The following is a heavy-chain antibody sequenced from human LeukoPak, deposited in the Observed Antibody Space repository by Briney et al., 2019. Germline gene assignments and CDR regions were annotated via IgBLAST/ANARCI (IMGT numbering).Heavy chain of an antibody. V-gene: IGHV4-59*01. CDR1: GGSISSYY. CDR2: IYYSGST. CDR3: ARQQGGLYCSGGSCYPGWFDP. J-gene: IGHJ5*02. D-gene: IGHD2-15*01. Sequence: PSETLSLTCTVSGGSISSYYWSWIRQPPGKGLEWIGYIYYSGSTNYNPSLKSRVTISVDTSKNQFSLKLSSVTAADTAVYYCARQQGGLYCSGGSCYPGWFDPWGQGTLVTVSS.